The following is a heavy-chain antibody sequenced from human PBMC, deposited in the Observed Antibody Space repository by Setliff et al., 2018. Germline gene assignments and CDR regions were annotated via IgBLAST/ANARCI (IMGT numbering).Heavy chain of an antibody. CDR3: ARGGTYSSGPLDY. CDR1: GFTFSSYA. Sequence: VGSLRLSCAASGFTFSSYAMHWVRQAPGKGLEYVSSISSSGGNIYYANSVKGRFIISRDNSKSTLFLQMGSLRAEDMSVYYCARGGTYSSGPLDYWGQGILVTVSS. V-gene: IGHV3-64*01. D-gene: IGHD3-22*01. J-gene: IGHJ4*02. CDR2: ISSSGGNI.